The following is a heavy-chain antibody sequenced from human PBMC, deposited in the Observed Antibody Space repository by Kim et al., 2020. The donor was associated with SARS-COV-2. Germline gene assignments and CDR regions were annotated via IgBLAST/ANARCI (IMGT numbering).Heavy chain of an antibody. CDR1: GLSFSSYA. CDR2: IRDSGDGT. Sequence: GGSLRLSCAASGLSFSSYAMNWVRQAPGKGLEWVSGIRDSGDGTDYADSVRGRFSISRDNAMNTLHLQMNSLRTEEAAVYYCAKGKSTNSWYSMDVWGQG. V-gene: IGHV3-23*01. CDR3: AKGKSTNSWYSMDV. J-gene: IGHJ6*02. D-gene: IGHD2-15*01.